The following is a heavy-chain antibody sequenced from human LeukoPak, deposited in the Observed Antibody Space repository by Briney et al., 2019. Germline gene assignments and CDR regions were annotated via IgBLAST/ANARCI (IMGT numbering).Heavy chain of an antibody. CDR2: IKSKNDGGTT. J-gene: IGHJ3*02. Sequence: GGSLRLSCAASGFTFSNYGMHWVRQAPGKGLEWVGRIKSKNDGGTTDYAAPVKGRVTISRDDSKNTLYLQMNSLKTEDTAVYYCTTFPSGFDIWGQGTMVTVSS. CDR3: TTFPSGFDI. CDR1: GFTFSNYG. V-gene: IGHV3-15*05. D-gene: IGHD3-3*01.